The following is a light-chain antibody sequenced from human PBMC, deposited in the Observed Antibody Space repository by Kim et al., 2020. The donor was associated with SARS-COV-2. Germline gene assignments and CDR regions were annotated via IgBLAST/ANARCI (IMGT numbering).Light chain of an antibody. J-gene: IGKJ1*01. CDR1: QSVSSNY. Sequence: PGESATRSCRASQSVSSNYLAWYQQKPGQAPRLLIYGVSSRATGIPDRFSGSGSGTDFTLTITRLEPEDFAVYYCQQYSSSPATFGQGTKVEVK. CDR3: QQYSSSPAT. CDR2: GVS. V-gene: IGKV3-20*01.